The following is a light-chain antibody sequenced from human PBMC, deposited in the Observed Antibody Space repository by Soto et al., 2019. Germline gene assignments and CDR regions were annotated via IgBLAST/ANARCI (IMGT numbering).Light chain of an antibody. J-gene: IGLJ1*01. CDR2: EVS. V-gene: IGLV2-14*01. CDR3: SSYTTRTTLYV. CDR1: SSDVGSYNY. Sequence: QSALTQPASVSGSPGQSITISCTGTSSDVGSYNYVSWYQLHPGKAPKLMIYEVSNRPSGVSSRLSGSKSGDTASLTISGLQAEDEADYYCSSYTTRTTLYVFGTGTKV.